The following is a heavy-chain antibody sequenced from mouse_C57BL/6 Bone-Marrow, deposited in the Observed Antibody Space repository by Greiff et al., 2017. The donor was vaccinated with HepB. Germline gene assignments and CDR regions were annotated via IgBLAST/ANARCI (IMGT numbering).Heavy chain of an antibody. Sequence: LVESGAELARPGASVKMSCKASGYTFTSYTMHWVKQRPGQGLEWIGYINPSSGYTKYNQKFKDKATLTADKSSSTAYMQLSSLTSEDSAVYYCARGGNGSSRYYFDYWGQGTTLTVSS. CDR3: ARGGNGSSRYYFDY. CDR2: INPSSGYT. D-gene: IGHD1-1*01. CDR1: GYTFTSYT. J-gene: IGHJ2*01. V-gene: IGHV1-4*01.